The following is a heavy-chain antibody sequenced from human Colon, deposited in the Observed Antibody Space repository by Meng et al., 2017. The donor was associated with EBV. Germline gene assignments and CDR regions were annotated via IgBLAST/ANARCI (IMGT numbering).Heavy chain of an antibody. CDR2: IYYSGST. CDR1: GGSISSGDYY. Sequence: QVQLQESGPGPVPPSQTLSLTCTVSGGSISSGDYYWSWIRQPPGKGLEWIGYIYYSGSTYSNASLKSRVTISIDRSKNQFSLKLSSVTAADTAVYYCARDRKHYGERGWFDPWGQGTLVTVSS. V-gene: IGHV4-30-4*01. CDR3: ARDRKHYGERGWFDP. J-gene: IGHJ5*02. D-gene: IGHD4-17*01.